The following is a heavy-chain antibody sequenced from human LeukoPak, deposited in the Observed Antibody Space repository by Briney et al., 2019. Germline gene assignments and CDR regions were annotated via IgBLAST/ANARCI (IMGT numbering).Heavy chain of an antibody. CDR3: ARDRIAAAGTAAGAFDI. V-gene: IGHV4-31*03. CDR1: GGSISSGGYY. J-gene: IGHJ3*02. Sequence: SETLSLTCTVSGGSISSGGYYWSWIRQHPGKGLEWIGYIYYSGSTYYNPSLKSRVTISVDTSKNQFSLKLSSVTAADTAVYYCARDRIAAAGTAAGAFDIWGQGTMVTVSS. CDR2: IYYSGST. D-gene: IGHD6-13*01.